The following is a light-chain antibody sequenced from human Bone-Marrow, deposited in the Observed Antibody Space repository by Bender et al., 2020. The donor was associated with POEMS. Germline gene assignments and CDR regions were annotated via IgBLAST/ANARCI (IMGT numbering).Light chain of an antibody. CDR3: QVWDSSSDNWV. Sequence: SFVLTQPPSVSVAPGMTARIPCGGNNIGSKRVHWYQQKPGQAPLLVIYYDKDRPSGIPERFSGSNSVNTATLTISSVAAGDEADYYCQVWDSSSDNWVFGGGTKLTVL. CDR2: YDK. J-gene: IGLJ3*02. V-gene: IGLV3-21*04. CDR1: NIGSKR.